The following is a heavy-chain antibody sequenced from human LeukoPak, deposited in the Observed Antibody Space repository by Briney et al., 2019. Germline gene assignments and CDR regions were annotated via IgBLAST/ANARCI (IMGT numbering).Heavy chain of an antibody. CDR1: GNTFTDLS. J-gene: IGHJ3*02. V-gene: IGHV1-24*01. CDR3: AADPTGDFPGLHDAFDI. Sequence: GASVKVSCKVSGNTFTDLSMNWVRQAPGKGLEWMGGFDPEDVETIYAQKFQERVTITRDMSTSTDYMELSGLRSEDTAVYYCAADPTGDFPGLHDAFDIWGQGTMVTVSS. D-gene: IGHD3-16*01. CDR2: FDPEDVET.